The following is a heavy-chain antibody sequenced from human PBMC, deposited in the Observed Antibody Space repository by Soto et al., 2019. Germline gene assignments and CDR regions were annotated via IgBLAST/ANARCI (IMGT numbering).Heavy chain of an antibody. J-gene: IGHJ6*02. D-gene: IGHD3-16*01. V-gene: IGHV5-10-1*01. CDR1: GYSFTSYW. CDR3: ASDPGESWGYYYYGMDV. CDR2: IDPSDSYT. Sequence: GEALNLSCKGSGYSFTSYWISWVRQMPGKGLEWMGRIDPSDSYTNYSPSFQGHVTISADKSISTAYLQWSSLKASDTAMYYCASDPGESWGYYYYGMDVWGQGTTVPVSS.